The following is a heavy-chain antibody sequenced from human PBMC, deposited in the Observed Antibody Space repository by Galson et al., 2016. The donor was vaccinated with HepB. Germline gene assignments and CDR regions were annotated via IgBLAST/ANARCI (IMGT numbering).Heavy chain of an antibody. CDR2: TYYWSKWYY. CDR3: AREPPVVSPTYYYYMDV. V-gene: IGHV6-1*01. CDR1: XDSVXSNNAG. Sequence: CAISXDSVXSNNAGWNWIRQSPSRGLEWLGKTYYWSKWYYDYSVSLKGRITISPDTSKNQYSLHLNSVTPEDTAVYYCAREPPVVSPTYYYYMDVWGEGTPVTVSS. D-gene: IGHD2-2*01. J-gene: IGHJ6*03.